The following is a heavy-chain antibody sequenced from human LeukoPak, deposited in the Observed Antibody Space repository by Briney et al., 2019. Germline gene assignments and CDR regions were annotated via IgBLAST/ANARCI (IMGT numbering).Heavy chain of an antibody. CDR1: GGSFSGYY. J-gene: IGHJ3*02. Sequence: PSETLSLTCAVYGGSFSGYYWSWIRQPPEKGLEWIGEINHSGSTNYNPSLKSRVTISVDTSKNQFSLKLSSVTAADTAVYYCARGLTFDSSGYYSSGALDIWGQGTMVTVSS. CDR2: INHSGST. V-gene: IGHV4-34*01. D-gene: IGHD3-22*01. CDR3: ARGLTFDSSGYYSSGALDI.